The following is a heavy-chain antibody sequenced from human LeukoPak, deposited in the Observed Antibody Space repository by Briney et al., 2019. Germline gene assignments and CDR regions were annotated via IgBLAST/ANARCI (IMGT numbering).Heavy chain of an antibody. CDR3: ARGSSGWYFVY. CDR2: IYYSGST. D-gene: IGHD6-19*01. V-gene: IGHV4-61*01. Sequence: SETLSLTCTVSGGSVSSGSYYWSWIRQPPGKGLEWIGYIYYSGSTNYNPSLKSRVTISVDTSKNQFSLKLSPVTAADTAVYYCARGSSGWYFVYWGQGTLVTVSS. CDR1: GGSVSSGSYY. J-gene: IGHJ4*02.